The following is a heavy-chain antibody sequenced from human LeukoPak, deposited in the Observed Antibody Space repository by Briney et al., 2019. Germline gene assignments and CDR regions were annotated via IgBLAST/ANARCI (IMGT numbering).Heavy chain of an antibody. J-gene: IGHJ4*02. D-gene: IGHD2-15*01. CDR1: GFTLSSYW. CDR2: IKRDGSEK. V-gene: IGHV3-7*01. Sequence: GGSLRLPCAASGFTLSSYWMSWVRQAPGKGLEWVANIKRDGSEKYYVDSVKGRFTISRDNAKNSLYLQMNSLRAEDTAVFYCAREMSGGSCFDYWGQGTLVTVSS. CDR3: AREMSGGSCFDY.